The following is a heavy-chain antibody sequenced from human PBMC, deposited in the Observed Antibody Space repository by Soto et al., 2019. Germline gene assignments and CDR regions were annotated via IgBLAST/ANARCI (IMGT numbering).Heavy chain of an antibody. CDR2: IYYSGST. CDR1: GGSISSSSYY. CDR3: ARVPSSSSVYYYYGMDV. V-gene: IGHV4-39*07. D-gene: IGHD6-6*01. Sequence: PSETLSLTCTVSGGSISSSSYYWGWIRQPPGKGLEWIGSIYYSGSTYYNPSLKSRVTISVDTSKNQFSLKLSSVTAADTAVYYCARVPSSSSVYYYYGMDVWGQGTTVTVSS. J-gene: IGHJ6*02.